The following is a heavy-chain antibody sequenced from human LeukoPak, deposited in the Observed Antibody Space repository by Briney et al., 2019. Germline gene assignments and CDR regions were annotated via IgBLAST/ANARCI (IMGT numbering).Heavy chain of an antibody. CDR3: TRTSGYSSSSASL. CDR1: GFTFGDYA. Sequence: GGSLRLSCTASGFTFGDYAMSWFRQAPGKGLEWVGFIRSKAYGGTTEYAASVKGRFTISRDDSKSIAYLQMNSLKTEDTAVYYCTRTSGYSSSSASLWGRGTLVTVSS. D-gene: IGHD6-13*01. J-gene: IGHJ2*01. CDR2: IRSKAYGGTT. V-gene: IGHV3-49*03.